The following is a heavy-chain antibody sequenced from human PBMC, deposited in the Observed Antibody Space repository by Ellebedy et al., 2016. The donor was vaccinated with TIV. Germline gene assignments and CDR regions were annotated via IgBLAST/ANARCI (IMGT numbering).Heavy chain of an antibody. V-gene: IGHV3-7*01. CDR2: IKQDGSEK. D-gene: IGHD2-21*02. CDR3: ARALGGGHCY. Sequence: GGSLRLXXAASGFTFSAYWMHWVRQAPGKGLEWVANIKQDGSEKYYVDSVKGRFTISRDNAKNSLYLQMNSLRAEDTAVCYCARALGGGHCYWGQGTLVTVSS. CDR1: GFTFSAYW. J-gene: IGHJ4*02.